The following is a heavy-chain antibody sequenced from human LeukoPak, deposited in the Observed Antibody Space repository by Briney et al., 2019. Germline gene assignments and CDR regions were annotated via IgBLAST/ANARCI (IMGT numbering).Heavy chain of an antibody. J-gene: IGHJ4*02. CDR1: GGSISSYY. Sequence: SETLSLTCTVSGGSISSYYWSWVRQSPGKGLEWIGYLYHSETTKYNPSLESRVTISVDTSKNQLSLHLTSVTAADTAVYYCARDRGGSSGWSESFEYWGQGTLVTVSS. V-gene: IGHV4-59*01. CDR3: ARDRGGSSGWSESFEY. D-gene: IGHD6-19*01. CDR2: LYHSETT.